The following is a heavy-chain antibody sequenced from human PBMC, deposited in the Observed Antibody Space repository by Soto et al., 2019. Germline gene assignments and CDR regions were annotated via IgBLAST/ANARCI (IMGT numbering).Heavy chain of an antibody. J-gene: IGHJ6*02. V-gene: IGHV4-39*01. CDR3: ARVTMDYYYGMDV. CDR1: GGSFSGYY. D-gene: IGHD4-17*01. Sequence: SETLSLTCAVYGGSFSGYYWGWIRQPPGKGLEWIGSIYYSGSTYYNPSLKSRVTISVDTSKNQFSLKLSSVTAADTAVYYCARVTMDYYYGMDVWGQGTTVTVSS. CDR2: IYYSGST.